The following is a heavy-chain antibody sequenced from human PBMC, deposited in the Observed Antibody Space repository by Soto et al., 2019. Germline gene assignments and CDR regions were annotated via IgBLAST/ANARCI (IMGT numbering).Heavy chain of an antibody. CDR2: SRNKDKTYTT. D-gene: IGHD1-26*01. J-gene: IGHJ4*02. Sequence: DAELVESGGGLVQPGGSLRLSCVAAGFSISDHFMDWVRQAPGKGLEWIGRSRNKDKTYTTEYAASVRGRSTISRDDGKNSVFLQMNSLKTEDTAVYSCVRYRVGRIGYAVWGQGTLVTVAS. CDR3: VRYRVGRIGYAV. CDR1: GFSISDHF. V-gene: IGHV3-72*01.